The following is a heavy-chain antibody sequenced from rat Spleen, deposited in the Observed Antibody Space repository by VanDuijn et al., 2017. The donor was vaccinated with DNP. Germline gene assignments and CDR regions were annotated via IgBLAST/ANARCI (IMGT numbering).Heavy chain of an antibody. Sequence: QVQLKESGPGLVQPSQTLSLTCTVAGFSLTSHNVHWDRQPPGKGLEWMGVIWNNGGTRYNSALKSRLSISRDTSKNQVFLRMNSLQPDDTGTYYCIRDQDYYYEGGYYPTMDVWGQGTSVTVSS. CDR2: IWNNGGT. V-gene: IGHV2-41*01. D-gene: IGHD1-12*02. CDR3: IRDQDYYYEGGYYPTMDV. CDR1: GFSLTSHN. J-gene: IGHJ4*01.